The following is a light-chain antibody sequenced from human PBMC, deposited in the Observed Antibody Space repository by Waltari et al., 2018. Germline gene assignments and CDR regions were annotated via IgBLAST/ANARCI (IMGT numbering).Light chain of an antibody. J-gene: IGLJ3*02. CDR2: GNI. CDR1: SSNIGAGYA. V-gene: IGLV1-40*01. CDR3: QSYDRSLSGWV. Sequence: QSVLTQPPSVSGAPGQRVTISCTGSSSNIGAGYAVHWYQQLPGTAPKLLIYGNINRPSGVPDRFSGSQSGTSPSLAITGLLAEDEGDYYCQSYDRSLSGWVFGGGTKLTVL.